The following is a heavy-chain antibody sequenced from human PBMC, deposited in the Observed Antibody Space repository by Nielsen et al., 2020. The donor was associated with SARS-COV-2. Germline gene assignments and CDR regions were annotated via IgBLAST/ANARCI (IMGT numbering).Heavy chain of an antibody. CDR2: INPNSGGT. D-gene: IGHD3-16*01. Sequence: ASLKVSCKASGYTFTGYYMHWVRQAPGQGLEWMGRINPNSGGTNYAQKFQGRVTMTRDTSISTAYMELSRLRSDETAVYYCARVRSGPTQDFDYWGQGTLVTVSS. CDR3: ARVRSGPTQDFDY. V-gene: IGHV1-2*06. J-gene: IGHJ4*02. CDR1: GYTFTGYY.